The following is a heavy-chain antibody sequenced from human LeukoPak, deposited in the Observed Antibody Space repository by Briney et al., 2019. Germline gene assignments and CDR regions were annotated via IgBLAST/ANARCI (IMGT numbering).Heavy chain of an antibody. CDR1: GFIFRNYG. CDR3: AKDLGWIQFGY. D-gene: IGHD5-18*01. J-gene: IGHJ4*02. Sequence: GGTLRLSCAASGFIFRNYGMNWVRQPPGKGLEWVSGVSPNGETAYYADSVKGRFTISRDNSKNTVYLQVRSLRAEDTAVYYCAKDLGWIQFGYWGQGALVTVSS. V-gene: IGHV3-23*01. CDR2: VSPNGETA.